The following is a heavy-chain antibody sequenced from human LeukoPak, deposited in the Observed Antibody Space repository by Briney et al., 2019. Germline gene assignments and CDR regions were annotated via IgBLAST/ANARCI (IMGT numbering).Heavy chain of an antibody. J-gene: IGHJ4*02. CDR3: ARVGTSGWTSEY. Sequence: GGSLRLSCAASGFTFSSYSINWVRLAPGKGLEWLSYISSSSRTISYADSLKGRFTVSRDNAKNSLDLQMNSLRVEDTAVYYCARVGTSGWTSEYWGQGTLVTVSS. CDR1: GFTFSSYS. CDR2: ISSSSRTI. V-gene: IGHV3-48*04. D-gene: IGHD6-19*01.